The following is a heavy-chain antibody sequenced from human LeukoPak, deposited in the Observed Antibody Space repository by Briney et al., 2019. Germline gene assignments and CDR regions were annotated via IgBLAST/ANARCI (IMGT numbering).Heavy chain of an antibody. V-gene: IGHV3-23*01. D-gene: IGHD3-3*01. J-gene: IGHJ6*02. CDR3: AKDSRITIFGVVIIRYYYYGMDV. CDR1: GFTFSSYA. Sequence: GGSLRLSCAASGFTFSSYAMSWVRQAPGKGLEWVSAISGSGGSTYCADSVKGRFTISRDNSKNTLYLQMNSLRAEDTAVYYCAKDSRITIFGVVIIRYYYYGMDVWGQGTTVTVSS. CDR2: ISGSGGST.